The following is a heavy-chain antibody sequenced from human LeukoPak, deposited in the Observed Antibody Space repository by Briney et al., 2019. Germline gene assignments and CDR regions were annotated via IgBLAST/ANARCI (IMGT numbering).Heavy chain of an antibody. CDR3: AKDEWLLRPYYFDY. CDR2: ISGSGGST. Sequence: GGSLRLSCAASGFTFSDYYMSWIRQAPGKGLEWVSAISGSGGSTYYADSVKGRFTISRDNSKNTLYLQMNSLRAEDTAVYYCAKDEWLLRPYYFDYWGQGTLVTVSS. V-gene: IGHV3-23*01. J-gene: IGHJ4*02. CDR1: GFTFSDYY. D-gene: IGHD5-12*01.